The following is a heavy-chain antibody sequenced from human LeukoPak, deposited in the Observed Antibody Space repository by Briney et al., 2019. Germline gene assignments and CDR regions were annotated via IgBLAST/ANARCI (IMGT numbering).Heavy chain of an antibody. Sequence: GGSLRLSCAASGFTFSGYEMNWVRQAPGKGLEWVSYISSSGSTIYYADSVKGRFTISRDNAKNSLYLQMNSLRAEDTAVYYCARAQQLGGGYYFDYWGQGTLVTVSS. V-gene: IGHV3-48*03. CDR3: ARAQQLGGGYYFDY. J-gene: IGHJ4*02. CDR1: GFTFSGYE. CDR2: ISSSGSTI. D-gene: IGHD6-13*01.